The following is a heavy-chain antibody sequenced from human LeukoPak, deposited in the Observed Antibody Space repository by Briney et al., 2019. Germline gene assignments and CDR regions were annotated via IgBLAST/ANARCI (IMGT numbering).Heavy chain of an antibody. Sequence: GGSLRLSRAASGFTFSSYWMSWVRQAPGKGLEWVANIKQDGSEKYYVDSVKGRFTISRDNAKNSLYLQMNSLRAEDTAVYYCARDTRFDYGDSNFDYWGQGTLVTVSS. J-gene: IGHJ4*02. D-gene: IGHD4-17*01. CDR2: IKQDGSEK. CDR1: GFTFSSYW. V-gene: IGHV3-7*01. CDR3: ARDTRFDYGDSNFDY.